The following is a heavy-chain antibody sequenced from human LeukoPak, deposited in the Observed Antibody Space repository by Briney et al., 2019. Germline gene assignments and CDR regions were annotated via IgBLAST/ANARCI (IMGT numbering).Heavy chain of an antibody. CDR1: GYTFTSYG. CDR2: INPNSGGT. Sequence: ASVKVSCKASGYTFTSYGISWVRQAPGQGLEWMGWINPNSGGTNYAQKFQGRVTMTRDTSISTAYMELSRLRSDDTAVYYCARARRITMIVVANNWFDPWGQGTLVTVSS. V-gene: IGHV1-2*02. D-gene: IGHD3-22*01. J-gene: IGHJ5*02. CDR3: ARARRITMIVVANNWFDP.